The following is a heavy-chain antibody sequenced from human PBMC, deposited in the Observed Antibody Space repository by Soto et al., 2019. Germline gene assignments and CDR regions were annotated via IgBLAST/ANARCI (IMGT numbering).Heavy chain of an antibody. D-gene: IGHD3-16*01. J-gene: IGHJ6*02. CDR3: ARGGDRVGEVNNYYGMDV. CDR1: GDSVSSNSAA. Sequence: PSQTLSLTCAISGDSVSSNSAAWNWIRQSPSRGLEWLGRTYYRSKWYNDYAVSVKSRITINPDKSKNQFSLQLNSVTPEDTAVYYCARGGDRVGEVNNYYGMDVWGQGTTVTVSS. CDR2: TYYRSKWYN. V-gene: IGHV6-1*01.